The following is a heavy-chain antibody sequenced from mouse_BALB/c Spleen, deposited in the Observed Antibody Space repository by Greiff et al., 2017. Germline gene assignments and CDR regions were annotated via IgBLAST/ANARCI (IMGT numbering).Heavy chain of an antibody. CDR2: INSYGGST. Sequence: EVQLVESGGGLVKLGGSLKLSCAASGFTFSSYYMSWVRQTPEKRLELVAAINSYGGSTYYPDTVKGRFTISRDNAKNTLYLQMSSLKSEDTALYYCARRTGYYFDYWGQGTTLTVSS. D-gene: IGHD4-1*01. CDR1: GFTFSSYY. CDR3: ARRTGYYFDY. V-gene: IGHV5-6-2*01. J-gene: IGHJ2*01.